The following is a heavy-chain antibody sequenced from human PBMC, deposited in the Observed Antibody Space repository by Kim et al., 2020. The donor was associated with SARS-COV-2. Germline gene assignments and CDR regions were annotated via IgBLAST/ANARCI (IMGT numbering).Heavy chain of an antibody. CDR1: GGSVSSGSYY. Sequence: SETLSLTCTVSGGSVSSGSYYWSWIRQPPGKGLEWIGYIYYSGSTNYNPSLKSRVTISVDTSKNQFSLKLSSVTAADTAVYYCAREGNYDYVWGSYPAF. V-gene: IGHV4-61*01. CDR3: AREGNYDYVWGSYPAF. J-gene: IGHJ3*01. D-gene: IGHD3-16*02. CDR2: IYYSGST.